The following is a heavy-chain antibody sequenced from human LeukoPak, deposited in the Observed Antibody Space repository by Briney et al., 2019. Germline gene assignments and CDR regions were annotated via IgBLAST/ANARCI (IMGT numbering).Heavy chain of an antibody. Sequence: GGSLRLSCAASGFTFSSYSMNWVRQALGKGLEWVSYISSSSTIYYADSVKGRFTISRDNAKNSLYLQMNSLRAEDTAVYYCARARSSYGYGDAFDIWGQGTMVTVSS. CDR2: ISSSSTI. V-gene: IGHV3-48*01. J-gene: IGHJ3*02. D-gene: IGHD5-18*01. CDR1: GFTFSSYS. CDR3: ARARSSYGYGDAFDI.